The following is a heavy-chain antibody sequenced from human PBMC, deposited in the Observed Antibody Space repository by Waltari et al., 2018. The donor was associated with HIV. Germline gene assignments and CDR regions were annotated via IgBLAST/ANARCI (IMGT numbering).Heavy chain of an antibody. CDR3: VREFNPRTTTSYYFDY. CDR1: GFAVRTQY. Sequence: RVAESGGGSVQPGGSLRLSCAAAGFAVRTQYIGWVSPAPGKGLEWVSLITDTGATYCADSVKDRFTISRDTSRDTVHLQMINLRAEDTAVYFCVREFNPRTTTSYYFDYWGQGTLVTVSS. V-gene: IGHV3-66*01. D-gene: IGHD4-17*01. J-gene: IGHJ4*02. CDR2: ITDTGAT.